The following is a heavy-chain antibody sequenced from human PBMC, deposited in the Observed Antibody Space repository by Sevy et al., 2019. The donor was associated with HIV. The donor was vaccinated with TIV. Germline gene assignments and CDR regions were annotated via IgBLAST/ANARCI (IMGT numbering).Heavy chain of an antibody. V-gene: IGHV3-33*01. CDR2: IWYDGSNQ. CDR1: GFTFSSYG. D-gene: IGHD3-3*01. J-gene: IGHJ4*02. CDR3: ARDQEGLRFDY. Sequence: GGSLRLSCAASGFTFSSYGMHWVRQAPGKGLEWVAVIWYDGSNQYYADSVKGRFTISRDNAKNTLYLQMNSLRAEDKAVYYCARDQEGLRFDYWGQGTLVIVSS.